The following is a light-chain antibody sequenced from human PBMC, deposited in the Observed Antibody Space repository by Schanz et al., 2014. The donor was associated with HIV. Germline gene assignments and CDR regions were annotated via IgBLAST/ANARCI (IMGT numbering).Light chain of an antibody. CDR3: QQYKTSSTSSPYT. V-gene: IGKV1-6*01. Sequence: IQMTQSPSSLSASVGDRVTITCRASQDIRNDLGWYQQKPGKAPKLLIYAVSSLQSGVPSRFSGSGSGTHFTLTISSLQPEDFATYYCQQYKTSSTSSPYTFGQGTKVELK. J-gene: IGKJ2*01. CDR1: QDIRND. CDR2: AVS.